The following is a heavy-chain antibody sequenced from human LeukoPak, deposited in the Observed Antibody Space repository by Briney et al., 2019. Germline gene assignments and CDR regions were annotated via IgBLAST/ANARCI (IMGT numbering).Heavy chain of an antibody. CDR2: INSDGSST. Sequence: GGSLRLSCAASGFTFSSYWMHWVRQAPGKGLVWVSRINSDGSSTSYADSVKGRFTIPRDNAKNTLYLQMNSLRAEDTAVYYCARGGGYSSGWLPIGMDVWGQGTTVTVSS. D-gene: IGHD6-19*01. J-gene: IGHJ6*02. V-gene: IGHV3-74*01. CDR1: GFTFSSYW. CDR3: ARGGGYSSGWLPIGMDV.